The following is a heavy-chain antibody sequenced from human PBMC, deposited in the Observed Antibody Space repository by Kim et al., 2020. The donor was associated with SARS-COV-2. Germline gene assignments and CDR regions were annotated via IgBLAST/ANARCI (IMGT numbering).Heavy chain of an antibody. CDR2: IFYSGTT. CDR3: AKQSDCNSNSCYRHLD. Sequence: SETLSLTCTVSGGSVSSSYFYWGWIRQPPGKGLEWIGNIFYSGTTNYNPSLKSRVTISVDTSKNQFSLKLTSVAAADTAVYYCAKQSDCNSNSCYRHLD. J-gene: IGHJ4*01. D-gene: IGHD2-2*02. V-gene: IGHV4-39*01. CDR1: GGSVSSSYFY.